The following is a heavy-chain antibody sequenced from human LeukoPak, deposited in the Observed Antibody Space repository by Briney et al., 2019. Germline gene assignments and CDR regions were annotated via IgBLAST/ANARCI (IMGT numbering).Heavy chain of an antibody. CDR1: GGSISSGSFH. Sequence: PSETLSLTCTVSGGSISSGSFHWNWIRQPAGKGLEWIGRIYTSGSTNYNPSLKSRVTISVDTSKNQFSLKLSSVTAEDTAVYYCARDPDSSGYGNDWGQGTLVTVSS. CDR2: IYTSGST. V-gene: IGHV4-61*02. J-gene: IGHJ4*02. D-gene: IGHD3-22*01. CDR3: ARDPDSSGYGND.